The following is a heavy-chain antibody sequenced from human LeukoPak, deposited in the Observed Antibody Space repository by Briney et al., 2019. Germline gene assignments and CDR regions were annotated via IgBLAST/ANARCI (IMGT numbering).Heavy chain of an antibody. J-gene: IGHJ5*02. D-gene: IGHD3-10*01. Sequence: SQTLSLTCTVSSGSISSGSYYWSWIRQPAGKGLEWIGRIYTSGNTNYNPSLNRRVTISVDTSKNQCSLKLTSVTAADTAVCYCARHYGSGMDYFDPWGQGTLVTVSS. CDR3: ARHYGSGMDYFDP. CDR2: IYTSGNT. CDR1: SGSISSGSYY. V-gene: IGHV4-61*02.